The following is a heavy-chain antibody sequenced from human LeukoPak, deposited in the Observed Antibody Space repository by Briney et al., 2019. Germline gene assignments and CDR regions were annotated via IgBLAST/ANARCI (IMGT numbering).Heavy chain of an antibody. J-gene: IGHJ4*02. D-gene: IGHD6-19*01. CDR3: ARAWAGSASY. CDR2: INQDGSKI. Sequence: GGSLRLSCAASGFTLSNYWMAWVRQAPGKGLEWVANINQDGSKIYYADSMTGRFTISRDTAKNSLYLQRNSLRVEDTAVYYCARAWAGSASYWGQGTLVTVSS. CDR1: GFTLSNYW. V-gene: IGHV3-7*04.